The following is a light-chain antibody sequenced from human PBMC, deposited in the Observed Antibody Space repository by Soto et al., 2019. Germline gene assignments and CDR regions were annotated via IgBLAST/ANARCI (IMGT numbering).Light chain of an antibody. CDR2: AAS. Sequence: DIQMTQSPSSLSASVGDRVTITCRASQTINNYLNWYQQKPGKAPKLLIYAASSLQSGVPSRFSGSGSGTDFTLTISSLQAADSATYFCQESITAPLTFGGGTKVEVK. CDR3: QESITAPLT. CDR1: QTINNY. J-gene: IGKJ4*01. V-gene: IGKV1-39*01.